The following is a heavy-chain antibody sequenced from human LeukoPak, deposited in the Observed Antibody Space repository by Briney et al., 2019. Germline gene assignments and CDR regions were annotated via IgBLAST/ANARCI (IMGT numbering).Heavy chain of an antibody. CDR1: GGSISTYY. V-gene: IGHV4-59*01. Sequence: PSETLSLTCTVSGGSISTYYWSWIRQPPGKGLEWIGYIDYSGSTNYNPSLKSRVTISVDTSKNQFSLKLSSVTAADTAVYYCARDRRRELLHAFDIWGQGTVVTVSS. D-gene: IGHD1-26*01. CDR2: IDYSGST. CDR3: ARDRRRELLHAFDI. J-gene: IGHJ3*02.